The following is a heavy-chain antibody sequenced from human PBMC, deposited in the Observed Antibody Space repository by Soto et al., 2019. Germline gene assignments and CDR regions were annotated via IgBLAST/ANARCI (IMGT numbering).Heavy chain of an antibody. J-gene: IGHJ4*01. V-gene: IGHV4-39*01. CDR2: VYYGGST. D-gene: IGHD3-3*01. CDR3: ARQIRFHRNFDN. CDR1: GGSISSSSYY. Sequence: SETLSLTCTVSGGSISSSSYYWGWIRQPPGKGLEWLGNVYYGGSTYYNQSLKSRVTISLETSKSQFSLKMRSVTAADTAVYYCARQIRFHRNFDNWGHGALVTVSS.